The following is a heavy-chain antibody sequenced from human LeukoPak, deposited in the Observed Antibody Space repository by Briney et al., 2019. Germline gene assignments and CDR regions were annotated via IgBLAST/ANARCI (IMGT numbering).Heavy chain of an antibody. CDR3: ARDVEMATTCCYYGMDV. V-gene: IGHV3-30-3*01. CDR2: ISYDGSNK. D-gene: IGHD5-24*01. Sequence: GGSLRLSCAASGFTFSSYAMHWVRQATGKGLEWVAVISYDGSNKYYADSVKGRFTISRDNSKNTLYLQMNSLRAEDAAVYYCARDVEMATTCCYYGMDVWGQGTTVTVSS. CDR1: GFTFSSYA. J-gene: IGHJ6*02.